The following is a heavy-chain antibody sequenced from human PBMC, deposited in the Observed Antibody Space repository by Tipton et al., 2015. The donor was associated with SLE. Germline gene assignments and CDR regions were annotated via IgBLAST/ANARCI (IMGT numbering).Heavy chain of an antibody. CDR2: MNPNSGNT. J-gene: IGHJ3*02. CDR1: GYTFTSYD. Sequence: QLVQSGAEVKKPGASVKVSCKASGYTFTSYDINWVRQATGQGLEWMGWMNPNSGNTGYAQKFQGRVTMTRNTSISTDYMELSSLRSEDTAVYYCASPSSAAAGSGDAFDIWGQGTMVTVSS. CDR3: ASPSSAAAGSGDAFDI. V-gene: IGHV1-8*01. D-gene: IGHD6-13*01.